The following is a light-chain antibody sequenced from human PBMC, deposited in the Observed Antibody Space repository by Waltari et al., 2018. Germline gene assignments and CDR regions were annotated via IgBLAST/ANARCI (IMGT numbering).Light chain of an antibody. Sequence: EIVMTQSPATLSVSPGERAPLSCRASQSVRGHLAWYQQKPGQAPSLIINGAFTRATGIPSRFSGSGAWTEFSLTISSLQSEDFAIYYCQQYYDWPPWTFGQGTKVEL. CDR3: QQYYDWPPWT. CDR2: GAF. V-gene: IGKV3D-15*01. J-gene: IGKJ1*01. CDR1: QSVRGH.